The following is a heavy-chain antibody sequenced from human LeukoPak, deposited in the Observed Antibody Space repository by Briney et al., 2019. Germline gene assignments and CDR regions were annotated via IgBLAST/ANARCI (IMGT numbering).Heavy chain of an antibody. J-gene: IGHJ5*02. CDR3: ARDLVSSYYDILTGINWFDP. CDR1: GYTFTGYY. CDR2: ISAYNGNT. Sequence: ASVKVSCKASGYTFTGYYMHWVRQAPGQGLEWMGWISAYNGNTNYAQKLQGRVTMTTDTSTSTAYMELRSLRSDDTAVYYCARDLVSSYYDILTGINWFDPWGQGTLVTVSS. V-gene: IGHV1-18*04. D-gene: IGHD3-9*01.